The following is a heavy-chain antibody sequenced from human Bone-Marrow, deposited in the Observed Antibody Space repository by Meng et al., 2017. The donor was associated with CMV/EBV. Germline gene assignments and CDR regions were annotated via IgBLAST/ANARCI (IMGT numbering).Heavy chain of an antibody. CDR3: AGYIVGATRY. D-gene: IGHD1-26*01. J-gene: IGHJ4*02. CDR1: GGSFSGYY. V-gene: IGHV4-34*01. Sequence: SETLSLTCAVYGGSFSGYYWSWIRQPPGKGLEWIGEINHSGSTNYNPSLKSRVTIPVDTSKNQFSLKLSSVTAADTAVYYCAGYIVGATRYWGQGTLVTVAS. CDR2: INHSGST.